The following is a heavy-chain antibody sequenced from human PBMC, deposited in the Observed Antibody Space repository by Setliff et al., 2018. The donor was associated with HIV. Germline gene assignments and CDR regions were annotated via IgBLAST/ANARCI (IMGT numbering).Heavy chain of an antibody. V-gene: IGHV4-61*02. D-gene: IGHD3-10*01. CDR3: ARVGYHGSGRYSFDY. CDR1: GDSISSGSNY. CDR2: IYTSGP. J-gene: IGHJ4*02. Sequence: PSETLSLTCTVSGDSISSGSNYWSWIRQPAGKGLEWIGRIYTSGPRYNPSLENRVTISADTSKNQFSLNLSSVTAAATAVYYCARVGYHGSGRYSFDYWGQGTLVTVSS.